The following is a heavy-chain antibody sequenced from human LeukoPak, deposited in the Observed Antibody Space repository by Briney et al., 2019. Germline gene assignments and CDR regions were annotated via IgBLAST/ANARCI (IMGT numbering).Heavy chain of an antibody. J-gene: IGHJ4*02. CDR3: AKTLYSLIAVAGTFDY. V-gene: IGHV3-23*01. CDR1: GFTFSSYA. Sequence: PGGSLRLSCAASGFTFSSYAMSWVRQAPGKGLEWVSAISGSGGSTYYADSVKGRFTISRDNSKNTLYLQMNSLRAEDTAVYYCAKTLYSLIAVAGTFDYWGQGTLVTVSS. D-gene: IGHD6-19*01. CDR2: ISGSGGST.